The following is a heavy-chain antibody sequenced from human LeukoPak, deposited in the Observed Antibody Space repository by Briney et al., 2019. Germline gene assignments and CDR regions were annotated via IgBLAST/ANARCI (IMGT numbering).Heavy chain of an antibody. J-gene: IGHJ4*02. CDR2: MNPNSGNT. D-gene: IGHD4-17*01. V-gene: IGHV1-8*02. CDR1: GYTLSNHA. Sequence: GASVKVSCKGSGYTLSNHAFSWVRQATGQGLEWMGWMNPNSGNTGYAQKFQGRVTMTRNTSISTAYMELSSLRSEDTAVYYCARHYGDYFVWGQGTLVTVSS. CDR3: ARHYGDYFV.